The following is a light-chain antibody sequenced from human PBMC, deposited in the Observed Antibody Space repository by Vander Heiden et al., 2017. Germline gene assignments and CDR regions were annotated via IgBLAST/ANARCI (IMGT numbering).Light chain of an antibody. CDR2: DAS. V-gene: IGKV3-11*01. CDR3: QQRSNWPLT. Sequence: EIVLTQSPATLSLSPGARATLSCSASQSVSTFFAWYQQKPGQAPRLLIYDASKRATGIPARFSGSGSGTDFTLTISSLEPEDFAVYYCQQRSNWPLTFGPGTKVDIK. CDR1: QSVSTF. J-gene: IGKJ3*01.